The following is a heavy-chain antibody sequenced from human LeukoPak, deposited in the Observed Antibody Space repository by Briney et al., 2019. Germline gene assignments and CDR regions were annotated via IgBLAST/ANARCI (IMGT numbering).Heavy chain of an antibody. CDR3: ARELYSSGYGINWFDP. V-gene: IGHV4-59*12. Sequence: SETLSLTCTVSSGSINSYYWNWIRQPPGKGLEWIGRIYSSGSTNYSPSLKSRVTISVDTSKNQFSLKLSSVTAADTAVYYCARELYSSGYGINWFDPWGQGTLVTVSS. CDR1: SGSINSYY. J-gene: IGHJ5*02. D-gene: IGHD3-22*01. CDR2: IYSSGST.